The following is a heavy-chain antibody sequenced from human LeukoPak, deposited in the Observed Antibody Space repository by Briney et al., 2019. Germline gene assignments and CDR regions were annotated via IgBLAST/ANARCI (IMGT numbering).Heavy chain of an antibody. V-gene: IGHV3-21*01. D-gene: IGHD3-22*01. CDR3: ARKVDSSGYPPNDAFDI. CDR2: ISSSSSYI. J-gene: IGHJ3*02. CDR1: GFTFSSYS. Sequence: GGSLRLSCAASGFTFSSYSMNWVRQAPGKGLEWVSSISSSSSYIYHADSVKGRFTISRDNAKNLLYLQMNSLRAEDTAVYYCARKVDSSGYPPNDAFDIWGQGTMVTGSS.